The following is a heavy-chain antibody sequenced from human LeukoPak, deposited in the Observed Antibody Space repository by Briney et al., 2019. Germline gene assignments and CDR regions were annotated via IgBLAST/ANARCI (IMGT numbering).Heavy chain of an antibody. D-gene: IGHD3-3*01. CDR1: GGSFSGYY. J-gene: IGHJ4*02. V-gene: IGHV4-34*01. CDR3: ASGVNYDLWPFDY. Sequence: PSETLSLTCAVYGGSFSGYYWSWIRQPPGKGLEWIGEINHSGSTNNNPSLKSRVTISVDTSKNQFSLKLSSVTAADTAVYYCASGVNYDLWPFDYWGQGTLVAVSS. CDR2: INHSGST.